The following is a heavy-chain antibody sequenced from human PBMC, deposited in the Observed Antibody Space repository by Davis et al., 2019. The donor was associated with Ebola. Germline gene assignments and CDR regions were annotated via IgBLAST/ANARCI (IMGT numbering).Heavy chain of an antibody. Sequence: PGGSLRLSCAASGFTFDTYDMNWVRQAPGKGLEWVASISNSGAHKNYADSLQGRFTVARDNAKNTLYLQMDSLRADDTAVYFCAKRPSSSWYDYFDYWGQGTQVTVSS. CDR3: AKRPSSSWYDYFDY. CDR2: ISNSGAHK. V-gene: IGHV3-21*04. D-gene: IGHD6-13*01. J-gene: IGHJ4*02. CDR1: GFTFDTYD.